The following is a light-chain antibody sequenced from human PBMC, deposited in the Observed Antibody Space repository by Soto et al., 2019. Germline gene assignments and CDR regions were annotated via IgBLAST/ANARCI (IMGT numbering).Light chain of an antibody. Sequence: EIVLTQSPATLSLSPGEGVTLSCRASQSANNLAWYQQKPGQAPRLLIYDASNRATGIPARVSGSGSGTDFTLTITYLEPEDFAVYYCQQRANWPLSFGGGTKVEIK. CDR2: DAS. CDR1: QSANN. CDR3: QQRANWPLS. V-gene: IGKV3-11*01. J-gene: IGKJ4*01.